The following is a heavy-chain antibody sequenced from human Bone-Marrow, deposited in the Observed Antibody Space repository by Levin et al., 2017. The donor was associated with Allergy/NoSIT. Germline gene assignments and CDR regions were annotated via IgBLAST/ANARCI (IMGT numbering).Heavy chain of an antibody. CDR3: VRKQLWLARGDDALDV. CDR1: GFTFNKFW. J-gene: IGHJ3*01. D-gene: IGHD6-19*01. CDR2: IKQDGSEE. Sequence: GESLKISCAASGFTFNKFWMNWVRQAPGKGLEWVANIKQDGSEENYVDSVKGRFTISRDNAKNSVSLQMNSLRAEDTAMYFCVRKQLWLARGDDALDVWGQGTMVTVSS. V-gene: IGHV3-7*01.